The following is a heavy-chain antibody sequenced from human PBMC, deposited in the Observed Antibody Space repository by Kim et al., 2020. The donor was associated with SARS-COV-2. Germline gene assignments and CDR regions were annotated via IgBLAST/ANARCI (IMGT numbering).Heavy chain of an antibody. CDR1: GLTFSSYA. D-gene: IGHD2-15*01. CDR3: ARDKVVVAATGPYYGMDV. CDR2: ISSNGGST. V-gene: IGHV3-64*01. Sequence: GGSLRLSCAASGLTFSSYAMHWVRQAPGKGLEYVSAISSNGGSTYYANSVKGRFTISRDNSKNTLYLQMGSLRAEDMAVYYCARDKVVVAATGPYYGMDVWGQGTTVTVSS. J-gene: IGHJ6*02.